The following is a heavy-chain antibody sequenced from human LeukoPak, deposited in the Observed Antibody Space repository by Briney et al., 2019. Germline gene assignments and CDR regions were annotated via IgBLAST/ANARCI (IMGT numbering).Heavy chain of an antibody. CDR1: GGSFSGYY. Sequence: SETLSLTCAVYGGSFSGYYWSWLRQPPGKGLEWIGEINHSGSTNYNPSLKSRVTISVDTSKNQFSLKLSSVTAADTAVYYCAREGKIVVVPWGAFDIGAKGQWSPSLQ. CDR3: AREGKIVVVPWGAFDI. CDR2: INHSGST. V-gene: IGHV4-34*01. J-gene: IGHJ3*02. D-gene: IGHD2-2*01.